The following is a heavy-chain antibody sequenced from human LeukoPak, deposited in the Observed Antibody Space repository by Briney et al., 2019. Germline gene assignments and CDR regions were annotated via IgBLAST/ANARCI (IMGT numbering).Heavy chain of an antibody. CDR1: GYTFTSYD. CDR3: ARGRSGYYYSPLDY. V-gene: IGHV1-8*01. Sequence: ASVKVSCKASGYTFTSYDINWVRQATGQGLEWMGWMNPNSGNTGYAQKFQGRVTMTRNTSISTAYVELSSLRSEDTAVYYCARGRSGYYYSPLDYWGQGTLVTVSS. CDR2: MNPNSGNT. D-gene: IGHD3-22*01. J-gene: IGHJ4*02.